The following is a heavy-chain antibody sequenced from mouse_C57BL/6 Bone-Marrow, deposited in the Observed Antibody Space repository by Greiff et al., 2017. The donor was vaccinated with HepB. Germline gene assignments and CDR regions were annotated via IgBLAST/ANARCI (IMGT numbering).Heavy chain of an antibody. Sequence: EVMLVESVAELVRPGASVKLSCTASGFNIKNTYMHWVKQRPEQGLEWIGRIDPANGNTKYAPKFQGKATITADTSSNTAYLQLSSLTSEDTAIYYCARGITTVVATDAMDYWGQGTSVTVSS. D-gene: IGHD1-1*01. V-gene: IGHV14-3*01. CDR2: IDPANGNT. CDR3: ARGITTVVATDAMDY. CDR1: GFNIKNTY. J-gene: IGHJ4*01.